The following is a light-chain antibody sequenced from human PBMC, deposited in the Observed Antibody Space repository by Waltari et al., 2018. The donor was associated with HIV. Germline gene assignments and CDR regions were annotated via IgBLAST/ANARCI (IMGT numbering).Light chain of an antibody. CDR1: RTDIHIYNF. CDR2: DVN. J-gene: IGLJ2*01. Sequence: QSALTQPASVSGSPGQAITISCSGTRTDIHIYNFVSWDRQFPGKAPQLLISDVNSRPVGIPLRFAGSKSGSAASLTISGLQTDDEADYYCSSYTRSHTLVFGGGTKLTVL. V-gene: IGLV2-14*01. CDR3: SSYTRSHTLV.